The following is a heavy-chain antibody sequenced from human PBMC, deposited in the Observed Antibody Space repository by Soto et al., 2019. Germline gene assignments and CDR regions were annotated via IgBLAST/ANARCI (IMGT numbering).Heavy chain of an antibody. CDR1: GGSISSSSYY. V-gene: IGHV4-39*01. CDR3: AKDDRAWFDP. CDR2: IYYSGST. J-gene: IGHJ5*02. Sequence: PSETLSLTCTVSGGSISSSSYYWGWIRQPPGKGLEWIGSIYYSGSTYYNPSLKSRVTISVDTSKNQFSLKLSSVTAADTAVYYCAKDDRAWFDPWGQGTLVTVSS. D-gene: IGHD3-10*01.